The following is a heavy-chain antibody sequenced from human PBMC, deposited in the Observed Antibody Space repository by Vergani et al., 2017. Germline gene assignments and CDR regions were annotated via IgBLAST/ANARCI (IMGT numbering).Heavy chain of an antibody. CDR3: ARHRGSGVFFPSSYFYGMDG. J-gene: IGHJ6*02. CDR1: DSSIMTNPY. Sequence: QVQLQESGPGLVKPSETLTLTCDVSDSSIMTNPYWVWFRQSPGKGLEWIGCIHHSGDTHYNSSLKSRVSISIVSSSKFSLILTSVTAADTAIYYCARHRGSGVFFPSSYFYGMDGWGQGTTVTVSS. V-gene: IGHV4-38-2*01. CDR2: IHHSGDT. D-gene: IGHD3-9*01.